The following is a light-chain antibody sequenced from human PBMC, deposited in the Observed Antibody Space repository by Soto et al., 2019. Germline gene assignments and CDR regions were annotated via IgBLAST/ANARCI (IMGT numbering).Light chain of an antibody. CDR2: EVS. CDR1: SSDVGGYNY. Sequence: QSVLTQPPSAFGSPGQSVTISCTGTSSDVGGYNYVSWYQQHPGKAPKLMIYEVSQRPSGVPDRFSGSKSGNTASLTVSGLQAEDEADYYCNSYAGSNNVFGTGTKVTVL. CDR3: NSYAGSNNV. J-gene: IGLJ1*01. V-gene: IGLV2-8*01.